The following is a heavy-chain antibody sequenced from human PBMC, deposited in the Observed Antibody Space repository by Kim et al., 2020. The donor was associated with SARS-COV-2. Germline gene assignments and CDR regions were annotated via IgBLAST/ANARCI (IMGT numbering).Heavy chain of an antibody. CDR1: GFTFSSYA. D-gene: IGHD5-18*01. CDR2: ISGSGGTT. CDR3: AKETGSYGVGTENDF. Sequence: GGSLRLSCAASGFTFSSYAMSWVRQAPGKGLEWVSAISGSGGTTNYADSVKGRFTISRDNSKNTIYLQLNSLRAEDTAVYYCAKETGSYGVGTENDFWGQGALVTVSS. J-gene: IGHJ4*02. V-gene: IGHV3-23*01.